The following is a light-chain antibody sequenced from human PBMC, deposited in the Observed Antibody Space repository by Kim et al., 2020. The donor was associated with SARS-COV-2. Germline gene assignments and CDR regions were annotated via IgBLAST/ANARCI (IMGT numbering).Light chain of an antibody. V-gene: IGLV3-21*04. Sequence: PVKTARITCGGNKIGSKSVHWYQEKPGQAPVLVIYYDSDRPSGIPERFSGSNSGNTGTLTISRVEAGDEADYYCQVWDSSSDHPYVFGTGTKVTVL. CDR3: QVWDSSSDHPYV. J-gene: IGLJ1*01. CDR2: YDS. CDR1: KIGSKS.